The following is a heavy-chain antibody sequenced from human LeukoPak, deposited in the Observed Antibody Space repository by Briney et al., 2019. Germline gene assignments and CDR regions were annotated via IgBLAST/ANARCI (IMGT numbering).Heavy chain of an antibody. CDR1: GYTFTRHD. V-gene: IGHV1-8*01. D-gene: IGHD5-18*01. Sequence: ASVKVSCKASGYTFTRHDINWVRQATGQGLEWMGWMNPNSGNTGYAQKFQGRVTMTRNTSISTAYMELSSRRSEDTAVYYCARAHSYGGRGLVAYWGQGTLVTVSS. CDR3: ARAHSYGGRGLVAY. CDR2: MNPNSGNT. J-gene: IGHJ4*02.